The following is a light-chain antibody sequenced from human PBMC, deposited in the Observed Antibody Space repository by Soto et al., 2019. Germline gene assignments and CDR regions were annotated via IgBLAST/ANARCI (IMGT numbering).Light chain of an antibody. CDR2: GAS. J-gene: IGKJ2*01. CDR1: QSVRSSY. CDR3: QQYNNWPPYT. Sequence: EIVLTQSPGTLSLSPGERATLSCRASQSVRSSYLAWYQQKPGQAPRLLIYGASSRATGIPDRCSGSGSGTDFTLTISRLEPEDFAVYYCQQYNNWPPYTFGQGTKVDIK. V-gene: IGKV3-20*01.